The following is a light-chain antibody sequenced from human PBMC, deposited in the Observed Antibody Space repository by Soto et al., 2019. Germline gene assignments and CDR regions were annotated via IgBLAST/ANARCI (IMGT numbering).Light chain of an antibody. CDR3: AAWDDSLIGFYV. CDR1: SSNIGSNT. V-gene: IGLV1-44*01. Sequence: QSVLTQPPSVSGTPGQRVTVSCSGSSSNIGSNTVSWYQQLPGTAPKLLIYNTNQRPSGVPDRFSGSKSGTSASLAIRGLQSEDEAEYYCAAWDDSLIGFYVFGAGTQLTVL. CDR2: NTN. J-gene: IGLJ1*01.